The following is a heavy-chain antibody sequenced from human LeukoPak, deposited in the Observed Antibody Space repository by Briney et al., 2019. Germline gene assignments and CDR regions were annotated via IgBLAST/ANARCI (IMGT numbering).Heavy chain of an antibody. D-gene: IGHD1-1*01. Sequence: GESLTLSCAASGFTSSNYGMNWVRQAPGKGLEWLTFIRYDGTNTYYRDSVKGRFTISRDNSKNTLFLQMHGLRPEDTAVYYCAPEATNVAGSWGQGTLVIVSS. J-gene: IGHJ4*02. CDR1: GFTSSNYG. CDR3: APEATNVAGS. V-gene: IGHV3-30*02. CDR2: IRYDGTNT.